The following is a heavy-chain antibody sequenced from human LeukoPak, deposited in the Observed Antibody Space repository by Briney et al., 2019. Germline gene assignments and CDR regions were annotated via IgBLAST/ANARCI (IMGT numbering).Heavy chain of an antibody. J-gene: IGHJ4*02. Sequence: SETLSLTCTVSGGSIRSSGNYWGWIRQPPGQGLEWIGGIAYSGSTYYNPSLKGRVTISEDTSKNQFSLKLNSVTAADTAVYYCARHFDYWGQGTLVTVSS. CDR3: ARHFDY. V-gene: IGHV4-39*01. CDR2: IAYSGST. CDR1: GGSIRSSGNY.